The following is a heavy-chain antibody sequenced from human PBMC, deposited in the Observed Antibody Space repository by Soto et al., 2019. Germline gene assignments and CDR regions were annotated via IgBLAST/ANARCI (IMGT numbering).Heavy chain of an antibody. Sequence: QVQLVESGGGVVQPGRSLRLSCVATGFTFSSYAMNWVRQAPGKGLEWVAVISHDGSSQYYTDSVKGRFTISRDNSKNTLYVQMNSLRGEDTAVYYCARDYGSALDYWGQGTLVTVCS. CDR1: GFTFSSYA. V-gene: IGHV3-30-3*01. D-gene: IGHD3-10*01. CDR2: ISHDGSSQ. CDR3: ARDYGSALDY. J-gene: IGHJ4*02.